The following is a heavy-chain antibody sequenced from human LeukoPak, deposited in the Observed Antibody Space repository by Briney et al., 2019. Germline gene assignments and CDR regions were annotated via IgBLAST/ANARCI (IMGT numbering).Heavy chain of an antibody. CDR1: SESSGGDD. D-gene: IGHD3-16*01. CDR2: VSLGGSS. CDR3: ARDGGTRLGFDP. Sequence: SETLSLTCALHSESSGGDDWTWIRQPPGKCLEWIGVVSLGGSSRSNPSLRSRVTISLDTSRSRFSLRLSSVTAADTGVYYCARDGGTRLGFDPWGQGTLVTVSS. J-gene: IGHJ5*02. V-gene: IGHV4-34*01.